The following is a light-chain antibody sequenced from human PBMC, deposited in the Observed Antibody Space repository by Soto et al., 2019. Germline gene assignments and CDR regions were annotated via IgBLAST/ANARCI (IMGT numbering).Light chain of an antibody. CDR1: SGHSSYI. Sequence: QSVLTQSSSASASLGSSVKPTCTLSSGHSSYILAWHQRQPGKAPRYLMKLEGSASYNKGSGVPDRISGSSSGADRYLNISTLQSEDEGDYYCETWDSNTRVFGGGTKPAVL. CDR3: ETWDSNTRV. J-gene: IGLJ3*02. CDR2: LEGSASY. V-gene: IGLV4-60*03.